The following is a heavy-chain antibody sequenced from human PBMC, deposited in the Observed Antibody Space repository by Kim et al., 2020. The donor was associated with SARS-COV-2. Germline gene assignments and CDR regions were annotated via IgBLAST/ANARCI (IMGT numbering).Heavy chain of an antibody. J-gene: IGHJ6*02. CDR1: GDTFTGYY. Sequence: ASVKVSCKASGDTFTGYYMNWVRQAPGQGLEWMGWINPNSGGTNYAQKFQGRVTMTRDTSISTAYMELSRLRSEDTAVYYCAGVINLDFVWRTRYYFYGMDVWGQGTTVTVSS. CDR3: AGVINLDFVWRTRYYFYGMDV. D-gene: IGHD3-16*02. CDR2: INPNSGGT. V-gene: IGHV1-2*02.